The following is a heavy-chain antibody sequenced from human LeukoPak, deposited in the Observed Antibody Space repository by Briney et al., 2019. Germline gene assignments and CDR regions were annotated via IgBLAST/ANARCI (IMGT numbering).Heavy chain of an antibody. Sequence: GSLRLSCAASGFTFSSYSMNWVRQAPGKGLEWVSSISSSSSYIYYADSVKGRFTISRDNAKNSLYLQMNGLRAEDTAVYYCARVVAGTGLLDYWGQGTLVTVSS. J-gene: IGHJ4*02. CDR3: ARVVAGTGLLDY. CDR2: ISSSSSYI. V-gene: IGHV3-21*01. CDR1: GFTFSSYS. D-gene: IGHD6-19*01.